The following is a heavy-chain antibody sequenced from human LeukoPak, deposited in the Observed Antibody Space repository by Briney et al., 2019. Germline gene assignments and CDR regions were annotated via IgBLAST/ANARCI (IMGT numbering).Heavy chain of an antibody. J-gene: IGHJ5*02. CDR2: IYYSGST. CDR3: AREGYCSSTSCYKVMDWFDP. D-gene: IGHD2-2*02. CDR1: GGSVSSGSYY. V-gene: IGHV4-61*01. Sequence: PSETLSLTCTVSGGSVSSGSYYWSWIRQPPGKGLEWIGYIYYSGSTNYNPSLKSRVTISVDTSKNQFSLKLSSVTAADTAVYYCAREGYCSSTSCYKVMDWFDPWGQGTLVTVSS.